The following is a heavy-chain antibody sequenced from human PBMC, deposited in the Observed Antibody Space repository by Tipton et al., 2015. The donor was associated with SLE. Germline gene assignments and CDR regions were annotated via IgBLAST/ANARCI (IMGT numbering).Heavy chain of an antibody. Sequence: TLSLTCTVSSGSISSYYWGWIRQPPGKGLEWIGSIYYSGSTYYNPSLKSRVTISVDTSKNQFSLKLSSVTAADTAVYYCARAAGPLEGFDYWGQGTLVTVSS. CDR3: ARAAGPLEGFDY. CDR2: IYYSGST. V-gene: IGHV4-39*07. J-gene: IGHJ4*02. CDR1: SGSISSYY.